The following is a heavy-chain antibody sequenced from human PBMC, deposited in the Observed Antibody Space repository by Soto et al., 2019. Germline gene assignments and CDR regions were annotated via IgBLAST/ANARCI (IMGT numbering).Heavy chain of an antibody. V-gene: IGHV2-5*02. J-gene: IGHJ5*02. CDR1: GFSLSTSGVG. CDR3: AHKGWGYDILTGYYIVGEEWFDP. CDR2: IYWDDDK. Sequence: SGPTLVKPTQTLTLTCTFSGFSLSTSGVGVGWIRQPPGKALEWLALIYWDDDKRYSPSLKSRLTITKDTSKNQVVLTMTNMDPVDTATYYCAHKGWGYDILTGYYIVGEEWFDPWGQGTLVTVSS. D-gene: IGHD3-9*01.